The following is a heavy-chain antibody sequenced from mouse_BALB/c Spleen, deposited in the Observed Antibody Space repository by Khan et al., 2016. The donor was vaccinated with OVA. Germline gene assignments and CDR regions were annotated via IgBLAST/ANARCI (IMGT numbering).Heavy chain of an antibody. CDR3: ARGGAAYYRDAWGAMEY. D-gene: IGHD2-12*01. J-gene: IGHJ4*01. Sequence: QIQLVQSGPELKKPGETVRISCKASGYTFTTAGIQWVQKMPGKGLKWIGWINTHSGVPKYTEDFKGRFAFSLEISVNTAYLQITNLTNEDTATYFCARGGAAYYRDAWGAMEYWGQGTSVTVSS. CDR2: INTHSGVP. V-gene: IGHV9-4*02. CDR1: GYTFTTAG.